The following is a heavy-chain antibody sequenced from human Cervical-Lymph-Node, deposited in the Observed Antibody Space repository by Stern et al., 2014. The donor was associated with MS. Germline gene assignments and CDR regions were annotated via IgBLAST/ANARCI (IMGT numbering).Heavy chain of an antibody. CDR1: GFTFSSYS. V-gene: IGHV3-21*01. Sequence: EVQLVESGGGLVKPGGSLRLSCAASGFTFSSYSMNWVRQAPGKELEWVSSISSSSSYIYYADSVKGRFTISRDNAKNSLYLQMNSLRAEDTAVYYCARPGFPGRAAGGFDYWGQGTLVTVSS. CDR2: ISSSSSYI. J-gene: IGHJ4*02. D-gene: IGHD6-13*01. CDR3: ARPGFPGRAAGGFDY.